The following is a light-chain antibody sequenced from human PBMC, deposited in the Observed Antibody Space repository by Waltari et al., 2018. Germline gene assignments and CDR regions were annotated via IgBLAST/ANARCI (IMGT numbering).Light chain of an antibody. V-gene: IGLV2-23*02. CDR2: EVS. J-gene: IGLJ2*01. Sequence: QSALTQPASVSGSVGQSISISCTGSNNDIGAHNLFPWYQQYPGKPPKLVIYEVSNRPSGVSNRFSASKSGTTASLTISGLQAEDEAEYFCSSYATRYMVLFGGGTRVTVL. CDR1: NNDIGAHNL. CDR3: SSYATRYMVL.